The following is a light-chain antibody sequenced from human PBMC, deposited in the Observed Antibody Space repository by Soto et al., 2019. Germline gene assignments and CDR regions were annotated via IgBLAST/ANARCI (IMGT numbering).Light chain of an antibody. J-gene: IGLJ3*02. CDR1: SSDVGRYNH. Sequence: QSALTQPRSVSGSPGQSVTISCTGTSSDVGRYNHVSRYQHHPGKAPKLRIYDVTERPSGVPDRFSGSKSGSTASLTISGLQAEDEGDYYCCSFAASYTLVFGGGTKLTVL. CDR3: CSFAASYTLV. CDR2: DVT. V-gene: IGLV2-11*01.